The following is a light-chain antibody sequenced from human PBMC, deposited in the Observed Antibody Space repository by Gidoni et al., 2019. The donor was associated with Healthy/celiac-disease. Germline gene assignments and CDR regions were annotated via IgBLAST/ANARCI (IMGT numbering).Light chain of an antibody. Sequence: QSALTQPASVSGSPGQSITISCTGTSSDVGSYNLVSWYQQHPGKAPKLMIYEVSKRPSGVSNRFSGSKSGNTASLTISGLQAEDEADYYCCSSAGRVFGGGTKLTVL. J-gene: IGLJ3*02. CDR1: SSDVGSYNL. CDR3: CSSAGRV. CDR2: EVS. V-gene: IGLV2-23*02.